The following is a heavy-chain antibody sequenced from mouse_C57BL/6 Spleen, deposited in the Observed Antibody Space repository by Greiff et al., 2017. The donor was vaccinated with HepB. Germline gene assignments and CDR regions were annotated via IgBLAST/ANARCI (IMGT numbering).Heavy chain of an antibody. CDR1: GFTFSSYA. CDR3: ARDPGQYYFDY. CDR2: ISDGGSYT. J-gene: IGHJ2*01. V-gene: IGHV5-4*03. Sequence: EVKLMESGGGLVKPGGSLKLSCAASGFTFSSYAMSWVRQTPEKRLEWVATISDGGSYTYYPDNVKGRFTISRDNAKNNLYLQMSHLKSEDTAMYYCARDPGQYYFDYWGQGTTLTVSS.